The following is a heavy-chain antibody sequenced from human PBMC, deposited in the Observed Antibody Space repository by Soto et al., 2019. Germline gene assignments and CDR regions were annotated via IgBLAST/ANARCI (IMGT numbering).Heavy chain of an antibody. CDR2: IYYSGST. Sequence: QLQLQESGPGLVKPSETLSLTCTVSGGSISSSSYYWGWIRQPPGTGLEWIGSIYYSGSTYYNPSLKSLVTMSLDTSKNQFSLKLTSVTAADTAVYYCARRLGRWFGSTQHWYFDLWGRGTLVTVSS. J-gene: IGHJ2*01. V-gene: IGHV4-39*01. CDR1: GGSISSSSYY. D-gene: IGHD3-10*01. CDR3: ARRLGRWFGSTQHWYFDL.